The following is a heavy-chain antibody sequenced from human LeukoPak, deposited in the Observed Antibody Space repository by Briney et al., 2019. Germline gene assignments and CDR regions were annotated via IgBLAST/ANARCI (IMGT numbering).Heavy chain of an antibody. Sequence: SETLSLTRTVSGGSIRSYYWTWIRQPPGKGLEWIGYIYYSGSTNYNPSLKSRVTISVDTSKNQFSLKLSSVTAADTAVYYCASGYSYGFDYWGQGTLVTVSS. V-gene: IGHV4-59*01. J-gene: IGHJ4*02. CDR1: GGSIRSYY. D-gene: IGHD5-18*01. CDR2: IYYSGST. CDR3: ASGYSYGFDY.